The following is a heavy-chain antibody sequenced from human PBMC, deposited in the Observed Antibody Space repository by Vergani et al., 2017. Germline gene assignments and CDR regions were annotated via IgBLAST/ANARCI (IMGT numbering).Heavy chain of an antibody. V-gene: IGHV3-33*01. CDR3: ARDGTGISMATTLLFDY. CDR1: GFTFSSYG. Sequence: VQLVESGGGVVQPGRSLRLSCAASGFTFSSYGMHWVRQAPGKGLEWVAVIWYDGSNKYYADSVKGRFTISRDNSKNTLYLPMNSLRAEDTALYYCARDGTGISMATTLLFDYWGQGTLVTVSS. D-gene: IGHD5-24*01. J-gene: IGHJ4*02. CDR2: IWYDGSNK.